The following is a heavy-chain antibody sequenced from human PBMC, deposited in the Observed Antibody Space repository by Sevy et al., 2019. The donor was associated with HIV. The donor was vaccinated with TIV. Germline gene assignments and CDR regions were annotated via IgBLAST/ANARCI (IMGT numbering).Heavy chain of an antibody. CDR2: LSSDNAGST. V-gene: IGHV3-64D*06. CDR3: VKDRIETILWSKGDWFDP. CDR1: GFTFSNYA. Sequence: GGSLRLSCSASGFTFSNYAMHWVRQAPGKGLEYVSGLSSDNAGSTYYADSVNGRFTISRDNSKNTLYRQMSSLRTEDTALYYCVKDRIETILWSKGDWFDPWGQGTLVTVSS. D-gene: IGHD3-9*01. J-gene: IGHJ5*02.